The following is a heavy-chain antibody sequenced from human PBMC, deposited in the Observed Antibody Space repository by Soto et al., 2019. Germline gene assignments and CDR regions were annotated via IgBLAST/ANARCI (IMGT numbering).Heavy chain of an antibody. CDR3: VRGVLGPGDYYYGMDV. Sequence: GESLKISCTASGFTFNNYDMHWVRQATGKGLEWLSGIGAAGDTYYPGAVNGRFTISRDNARNSLYLQMNSLSAADTAVYYCVRGVLGPGDYYYGMDVWGQGTTVTVSS. V-gene: IGHV3-13*01. CDR2: IGAAGDT. J-gene: IGHJ6*02. D-gene: IGHD2-8*02. CDR1: GFTFNNYD.